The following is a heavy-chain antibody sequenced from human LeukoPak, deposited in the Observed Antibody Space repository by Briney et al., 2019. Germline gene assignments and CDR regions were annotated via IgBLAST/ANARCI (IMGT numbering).Heavy chain of an antibody. CDR2: ISGSAYST. Sequence: GGSLRLSCAASGFIFSSYAMSWVRQAPGKGLEWVSAISGSAYSTYYADSVKGRFTISRDNSKNTLYLQMNSLRAEDTAVYYCAKETVAAPPIDYWGQGTLVTVSS. J-gene: IGHJ4*02. CDR1: GFIFSSYA. V-gene: IGHV3-23*01. CDR3: AKETVAAPPIDY. D-gene: IGHD6-19*01.